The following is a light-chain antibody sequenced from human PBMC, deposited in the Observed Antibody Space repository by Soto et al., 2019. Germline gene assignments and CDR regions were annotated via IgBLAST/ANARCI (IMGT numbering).Light chain of an antibody. CDR1: RTVHSN. Sequence: EIVMTQSPATVSVSPGDRATLSCRASRTVHSNVAWCQHKPGQAPRLLIYGSSFRATGVPARFSGSGFGTDFTLTISSLQSEDFVVYYCQQYNNWPRTFGQGTKVEV. J-gene: IGKJ1*01. CDR2: GSS. CDR3: QQYNNWPRT. V-gene: IGKV3-15*01.